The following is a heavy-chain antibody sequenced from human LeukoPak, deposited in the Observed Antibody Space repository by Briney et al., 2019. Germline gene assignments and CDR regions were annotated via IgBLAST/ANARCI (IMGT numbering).Heavy chain of an antibody. J-gene: IGHJ4*02. CDR3: ARGEITSGGVIVVFDY. V-gene: IGHV1-18*01. D-gene: IGHD3-16*02. CDR2: ISVYKGDT. Sequence: GASVKVSCKASGYTFTNFGINWVRQAPGQGLEWMGWISVYKGDTDYAQILQDRVTMTTDTSTSTAYMELSRLRSDDTAVYYCARGEITSGGVIVVFDYWGQGTLVTVSS. CDR1: GYTFTNFG.